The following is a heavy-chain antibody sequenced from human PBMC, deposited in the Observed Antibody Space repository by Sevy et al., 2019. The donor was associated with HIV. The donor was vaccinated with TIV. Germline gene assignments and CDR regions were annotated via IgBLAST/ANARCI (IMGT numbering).Heavy chain of an antibody. CDR3: ARDRRTYYYDNSGYADY. V-gene: IGHV3-7*01. CDR1: GFGFSSYW. CDR2: IKQDGSEK. Sequence: GGSLRLSCAASGFGFSSYWMSWVRQAPGKGLEWVANIKQDGSEKNYVDSVKGRFTISRDNAKNSLYLEMNSLRAEDAAVYLCARDRRTYYYDNSGYADYWGQRTLVTVSS. J-gene: IGHJ4*02. D-gene: IGHD3-22*01.